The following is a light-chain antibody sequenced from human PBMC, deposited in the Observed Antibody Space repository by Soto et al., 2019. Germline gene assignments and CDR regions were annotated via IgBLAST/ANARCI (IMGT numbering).Light chain of an antibody. Sequence: DIQMTQSPSTLSASVGDRVTITCRASQSISSWLAWYQQKPGKAPKLLIYKASSLESGVPSRFSGSGSRTEFILTISSLQPDDFATYYCQQYNSYSRTFGQGTKVEIK. V-gene: IGKV1-5*03. CDR1: QSISSW. CDR3: QQYNSYSRT. J-gene: IGKJ1*01. CDR2: KAS.